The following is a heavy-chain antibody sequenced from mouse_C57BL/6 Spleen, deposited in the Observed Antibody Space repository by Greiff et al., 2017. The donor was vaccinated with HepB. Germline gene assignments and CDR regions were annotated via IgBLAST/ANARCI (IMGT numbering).Heavy chain of an antibody. CDR2: ISSGGDYI. CDR1: GFTFSSYA. V-gene: IGHV5S21*01. Sequence: EVMLVESGEGLVKPGGSLKLSCAASGFTFSSYAMSWVRQTPEKRLEWVAYISSGGDYIYYADTVKGRFTISRDNARNTLYLQMSSLKSEDTAMYYCARGVTTVVATRDFDVWGTGTTVTVSS. D-gene: IGHD1-1*01. CDR3: ARGVTTVVATRDFDV. J-gene: IGHJ1*03.